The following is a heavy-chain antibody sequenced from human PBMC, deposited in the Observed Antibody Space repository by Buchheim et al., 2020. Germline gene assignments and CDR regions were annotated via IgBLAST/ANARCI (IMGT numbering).Heavy chain of an antibody. CDR2: ISGSGGST. D-gene: IGHD6-19*01. CDR3: AKGMGGQWLVRAYYYGMDV. Sequence: EVQLLESGGGLVQPGGSLRLSCAASGFTFSSYAMSWVRQAPGKGLEWVSAISGSGGSTYYADSVTGRFTISRDNSKNTLYLQMNSLRAEDTAVYYCAKGMGGQWLVRAYYYGMDVWGQGTT. CDR1: GFTFSSYA. J-gene: IGHJ6*02. V-gene: IGHV3-23*01.